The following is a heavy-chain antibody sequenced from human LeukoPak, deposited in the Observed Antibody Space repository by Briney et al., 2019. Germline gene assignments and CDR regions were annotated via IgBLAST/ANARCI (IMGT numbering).Heavy chain of an antibody. Sequence: ASVKVSCKASGGTFSSYAISWVRQAPGQGLEWMGWMNPNSGNTGYARKFQGRVTITRNTSISTAYMELSSLRSEDTAVYYCARGLPAARGAFDIWGQGTMVTVSS. CDR1: GGTFSSYA. D-gene: IGHD2-2*01. CDR3: ARGLPAARGAFDI. J-gene: IGHJ3*02. V-gene: IGHV1-8*03. CDR2: MNPNSGNT.